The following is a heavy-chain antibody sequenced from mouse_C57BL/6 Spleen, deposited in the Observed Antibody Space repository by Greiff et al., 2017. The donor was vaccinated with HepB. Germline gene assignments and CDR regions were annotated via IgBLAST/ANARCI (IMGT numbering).Heavy chain of an antibody. V-gene: IGHV14-1*01. D-gene: IGHD2-12*01. CDR3: TTAKLLPFAY. Sequence: EVQLQQSGAELVRPGASVKLSCTASGFNIKDYYMHWVKQRPEQGLEWIGRIDPEDGDTEYAPKFQGKATMTAETSSNTAYLQLSSLTSEDTAVYYCTTAKLLPFAYWGQGTLVTVSA. CDR2: IDPEDGDT. J-gene: IGHJ3*01. CDR1: GFNIKDYY.